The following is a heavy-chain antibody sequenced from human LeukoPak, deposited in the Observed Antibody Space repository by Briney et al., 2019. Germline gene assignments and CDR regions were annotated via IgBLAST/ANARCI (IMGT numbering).Heavy chain of an antibody. CDR2: IYSGGST. V-gene: IGHV3-66*01. CDR1: GFTVSSNY. J-gene: IGHJ4*02. D-gene: IGHD3-16*02. Sequence: PGGSLRLSCAASGFTVSSNYMSWVRQAPGKGLEWVSVIYSGGSTYYADSVKGRFTISRDNSKNTLYLQMNSLRAEDTAVYYCARDYVWGSYRYSPPANWGQGTLVTASS. CDR3: ARDYVWGSYRYSPPAN.